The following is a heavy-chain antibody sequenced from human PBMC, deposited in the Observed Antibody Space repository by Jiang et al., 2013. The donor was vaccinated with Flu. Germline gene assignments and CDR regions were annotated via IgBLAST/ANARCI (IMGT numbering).Heavy chain of an antibody. J-gene: IGHJ4*02. Sequence: VQLLESGGGVVQPGGSLRLSCAASGFTFSSYGMHWVRQAPGKGLEWVSGISASGGSTYYAHSVKGRFTISRDNSENTLFLQMNSLRVEDTAVYFCARAYNTWYYFDDWGQGTLVTVSS. V-gene: IGHV3-23*01. D-gene: IGHD1-1*01. CDR1: GFTFSSYG. CDR3: ARAYNTWYYFDD. CDR2: ISASGGST.